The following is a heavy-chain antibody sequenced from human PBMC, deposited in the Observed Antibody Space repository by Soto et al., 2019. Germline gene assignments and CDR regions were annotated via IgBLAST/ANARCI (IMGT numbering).Heavy chain of an antibody. J-gene: IGHJ4*02. V-gene: IGHV3-53*02. CDR1: GFTVSNNY. Sequence: EVQLVETGGGVIQPGGSLRLSCAASGFTVSNNYMSWVRQAPGKGLEWVSLIYSGGSTFYADSVKGRFTISRDNSKNTLFFQMNSLRAEDTAVYFCATYTSLDYWGQGTLVTVSS. CDR3: ATYTSLDY. D-gene: IGHD2-2*02. CDR2: IYSGGST.